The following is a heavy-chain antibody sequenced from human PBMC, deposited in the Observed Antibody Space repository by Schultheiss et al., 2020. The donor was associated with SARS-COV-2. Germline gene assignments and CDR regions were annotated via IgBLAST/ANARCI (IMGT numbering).Heavy chain of an antibody. Sequence: SETLSLTCTVSGGSISSNYWSWIRQPPGKGLEWIGSIYYTGSTNYNPSLKSRVTISVDTSKNQFSLKLSSVTAADTAVYYCARHYYGSGIHTYYDYWGQGTLVTVSS. CDR2: IYYTGST. V-gene: IGHV4-59*01. D-gene: IGHD3-10*01. J-gene: IGHJ4*02. CDR3: ARHYYGSGIHTYYDY. CDR1: GGSISSNY.